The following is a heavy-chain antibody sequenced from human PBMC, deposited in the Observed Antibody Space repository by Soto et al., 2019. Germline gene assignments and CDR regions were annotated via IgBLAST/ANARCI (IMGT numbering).Heavy chain of an antibody. J-gene: IGHJ4*02. CDR3: ARGEVRTTFRH. V-gene: IGHV4-31*03. D-gene: IGHD3-10*01. Sequence: QVRLQESGPGLVKPSQTLSLTCTVSGASINSGGYYWTWIRQHPGKGLEWIGYIYDSGTTYYNPSLKSRLTISGDTSKNQLSLKLSSVTAADTAVYFCARGEVRTTFRHWGQGTLVTVSS. CDR1: GASINSGGYY. CDR2: IYDSGTT.